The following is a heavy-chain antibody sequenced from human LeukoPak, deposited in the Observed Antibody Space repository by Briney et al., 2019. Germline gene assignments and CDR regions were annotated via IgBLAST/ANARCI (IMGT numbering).Heavy chain of an antibody. CDR2: IKSKTDGGTT. Sequence: GSLRLSCAASGFTFSNAWMSWVRQAPGKGLEWVGRIKSKTDGGTTDYAAPVKGRFTISRDDSKNTLYLQMNSLKTEDTAVYYCTTAPPHYYDSTLLVYWGQGTLVTVSS. CDR3: TTAPPHYYDSTLLVY. CDR1: GFTFSNAW. V-gene: IGHV3-15*01. D-gene: IGHD3-22*01. J-gene: IGHJ4*02.